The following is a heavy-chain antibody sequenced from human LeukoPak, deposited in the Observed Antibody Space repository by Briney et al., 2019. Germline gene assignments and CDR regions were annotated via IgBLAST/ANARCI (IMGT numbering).Heavy chain of an antibody. CDR1: GGSFSGYY. CDR3: ARGWIVVVPAAMNYYYGMDV. Sequence: SETLSLTCAVYGGSFSGYYWSWIRQPPGKGLERIGEINHTGSTNYNPSLKSRVTISVDTSKNQFSLKLSSVTAADTAVYYCARGWIVVVPAAMNYYYGMDVWGKGTTVTVSS. D-gene: IGHD2-2*01. J-gene: IGHJ6*04. V-gene: IGHV4-34*01. CDR2: INHTGST.